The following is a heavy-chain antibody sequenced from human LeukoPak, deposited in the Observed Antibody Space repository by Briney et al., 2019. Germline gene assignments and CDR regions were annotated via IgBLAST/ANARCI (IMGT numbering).Heavy chain of an antibody. Sequence: GGSLRLSCAASGFTFSDYSMNWVRQAPGKGLEWISYIGGRGDGISYADSVKGRFTISRDNAKNSLFLQMNSLRAEDTAVYYCARGRKYSYGTYYYGLDVWGQGTTVTVCS. V-gene: IGHV3-48*01. CDR3: ARGRKYSYGTYYYGLDV. CDR1: GFTFSDYS. CDR2: IGGRGDGI. J-gene: IGHJ6*02. D-gene: IGHD5-18*01.